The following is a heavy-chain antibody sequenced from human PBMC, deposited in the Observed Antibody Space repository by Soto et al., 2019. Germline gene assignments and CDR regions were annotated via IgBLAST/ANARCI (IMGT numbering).Heavy chain of an antibody. CDR3: ARLHDFWSGYYMAFDY. V-gene: IGHV2-26*01. Sequence: QVTLKESGPVLVKPTETLTLTCTVSGFSLSNARMGVSWIRQPPGKALEWLAHIFSNDEKSYSTSLKSRLTISKDTSKSQVVLTMTNMGPVDTATYYCARLHDFWSGYYMAFDYWGQGTLVTVSS. J-gene: IGHJ4*02. CDR1: GFSLSNARMG. CDR2: IFSNDEK. D-gene: IGHD3-3*01.